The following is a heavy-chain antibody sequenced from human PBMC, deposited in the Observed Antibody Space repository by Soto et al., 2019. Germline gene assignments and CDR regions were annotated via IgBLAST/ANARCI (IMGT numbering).Heavy chain of an antibody. CDR1: GYTFTGYY. CDR3: ARGGPSWLSYYYYRDV. Sequence: QVQLVQSGAEVKKPGASVKVSCKASGYTFTGYYMHWVRQAPGQGLEWMGWINTNSGGTNYAQKFQGWVTMTRDTSLSTAYMELSRLRSDDTAVYYCARGGPSWLSYYYYRDVWGKGTTVTVSS. D-gene: IGHD2-2*01. J-gene: IGHJ6*03. V-gene: IGHV1-2*04. CDR2: INTNSGGT.